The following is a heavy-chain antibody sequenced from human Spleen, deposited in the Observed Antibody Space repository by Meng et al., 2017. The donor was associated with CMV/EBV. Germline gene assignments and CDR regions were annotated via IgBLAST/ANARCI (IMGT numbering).Heavy chain of an antibody. D-gene: IGHD6-19*01. CDR2: ISSSSSYI. CDR1: GFTFSSYS. Sequence: GKSLKISWAASGFTFSSYSMNWVRQAPGKGLEWVSSISSSSSYIYYADSVKGRFTISRDNAKNSLYLQMNSLRAEDTAVYYCASRSSSGWEIFDYWGQGTLVTVSS. J-gene: IGHJ4*02. V-gene: IGHV3-21*01. CDR3: ASRSSSGWEIFDY.